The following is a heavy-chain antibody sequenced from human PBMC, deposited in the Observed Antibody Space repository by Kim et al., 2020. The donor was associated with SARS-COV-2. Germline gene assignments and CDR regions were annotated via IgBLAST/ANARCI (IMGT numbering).Heavy chain of an antibody. CDR3: ARQQMGLGAVDSSQSRYGLDV. CDR2: IYYDGNT. Sequence: SETLSLTCTVSGGSIISTTYYWAWIRQPPGKGLEWIGSIYYDGNTYYNPSLKNRVTISVDTSKRQLSLKLSSVTAADTAAYYCARQQMGLGAVDSSQSRYGLDVWGQGTTVTVSS. V-gene: IGHV4-39*01. CDR1: GGSIISTTYY. J-gene: IGHJ6*01. D-gene: IGHD1-26*01.